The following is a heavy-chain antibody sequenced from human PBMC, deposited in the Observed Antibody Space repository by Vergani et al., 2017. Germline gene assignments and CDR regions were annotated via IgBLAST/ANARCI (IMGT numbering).Heavy chain of an antibody. CDR2: IKQDGSEK. V-gene: IGHV3-7*01. CDR1: GFTFSSYW. CDR3: AREMSNEGFDY. J-gene: IGHJ4*02. D-gene: IGHD4-11*01. Sequence: EVQLLESGGGLVQPGGSLRLSCAASGFTFSSYWMSWVRQAPGKGLEWVANIKQDGSEKYYVNSVKGRFTISRDNAKNSLFLQMSSLKVEDTGVYYCAREMSNEGFDYWGQGTRVTVS.